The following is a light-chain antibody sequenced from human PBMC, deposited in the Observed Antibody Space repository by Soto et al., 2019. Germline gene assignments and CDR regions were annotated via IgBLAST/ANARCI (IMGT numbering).Light chain of an antibody. J-gene: IGKJ3*01. CDR1: QSVSSSY. CDR3: QQYGSSIFT. CDR2: GAS. V-gene: IGKV3-20*01. Sequence: EIVLTQSPGTLSLSPGERATLSCRASQSVSSSYLAWYQQKPGQAPRLLIYGASSRATGVPDRFNGSGSGTDFTVTISRLDTEDFAVYYCQQYGSSIFTFGPGSKVEIK.